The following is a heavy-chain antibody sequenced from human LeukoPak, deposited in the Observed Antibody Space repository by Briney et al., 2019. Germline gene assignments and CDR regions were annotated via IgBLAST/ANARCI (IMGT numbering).Heavy chain of an antibody. CDR2: ISWNSGSI. D-gene: IGHD2-21*01. V-gene: IGHV3-9*01. J-gene: IGHJ4*02. CDR3: AKDLIGLPSGEDC. Sequence: PGGSLRLSCAASGFTFDDYAMHWVRHAPGKGLEWVSGISWNSGSIGCADSVKGRFTISRDNAKNSLYLQMNSLRAEDTALYYCAKDLIGLPSGEDCWGQGTLVTVSS. CDR1: GFTFDDYA.